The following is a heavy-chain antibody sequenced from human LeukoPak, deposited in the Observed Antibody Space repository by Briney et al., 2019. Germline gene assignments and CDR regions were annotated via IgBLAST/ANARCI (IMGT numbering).Heavy chain of an antibody. CDR1: GGSISGYY. Sequence: PPETLSLTCTVSGGSISGYYWSWIRQPPGKGLEWIGYIYSSGSTNYNPSLKSRVTMSLDTSENHFSLRLSSVTAADTAIHYCARQAYCSSTRCNPFDHWGQGALVTVSS. CDR3: ARQAYCSSTRCNPFDH. CDR2: IYSSGST. D-gene: IGHD2-2*01. J-gene: IGHJ4*02. V-gene: IGHV4-59*08.